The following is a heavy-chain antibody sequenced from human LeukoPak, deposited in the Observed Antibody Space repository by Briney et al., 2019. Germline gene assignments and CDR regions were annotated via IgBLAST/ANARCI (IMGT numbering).Heavy chain of an antibody. J-gene: IGHJ5*02. Sequence: SETLSLTCNVSGHSYNTDSFWGWIRQPPGKGLEWIGSIHERGSAFYNPSLKSRVAISIDTSKNQFSLKVNSVLAADTAVHYCARAARPSNNWFDPWGQGTLVTVSS. V-gene: IGHV4-38-2*02. CDR2: IHERGSA. D-gene: IGHD6-6*01. CDR1: GHSYNTDSF. CDR3: ARAARPSNNWFDP.